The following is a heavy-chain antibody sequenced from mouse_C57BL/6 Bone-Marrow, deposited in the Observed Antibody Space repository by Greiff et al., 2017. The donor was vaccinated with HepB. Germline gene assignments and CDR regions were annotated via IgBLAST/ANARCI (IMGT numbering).Heavy chain of an antibody. Sequence: VKLMESGPGLVQPSQSLSITCTVSGFSLTSYGVHWVRQSPGKGLEWLGVIWSGGSTDYNAAFISRLSISKDNSKSQVFFKMNSLQADDTAIYYCARMHYGSSFAYWGQGTLVTVSA. CDR2: IWSGGST. CDR3: ARMHYGSSFAY. J-gene: IGHJ3*01. D-gene: IGHD1-1*01. CDR1: GFSLTSYG. V-gene: IGHV2-2*01.